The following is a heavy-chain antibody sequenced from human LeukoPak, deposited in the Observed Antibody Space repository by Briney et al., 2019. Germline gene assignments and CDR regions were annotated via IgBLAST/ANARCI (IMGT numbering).Heavy chain of an antibody. CDR2: ISSSSSYI. V-gene: IGHV3-21*01. Sequence: GGSLRLSCAASGFTFSSYSMNWVRQAPGKGLEWVSSISSSSSYIHSADSVRGRFTISRDNAKNSLFLQMSSLRAEDTAVYYCARDEWGDAFDIWGQGTMVTVFS. D-gene: IGHD1-26*01. J-gene: IGHJ3*02. CDR3: ARDEWGDAFDI. CDR1: GFTFSSYS.